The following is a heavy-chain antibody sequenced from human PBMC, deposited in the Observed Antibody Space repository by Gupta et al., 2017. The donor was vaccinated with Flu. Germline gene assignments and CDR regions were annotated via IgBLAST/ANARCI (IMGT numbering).Heavy chain of an antibody. Sequence: SGYYWSWVRQSPGKGLEWIAYIYYSGSTNYNPSLKRRVTISVDTSKNQFSLQLTSVTAADAAVYYCARGHPTYFYNASDVWGQGTTVTVSS. J-gene: IGHJ6*02. V-gene: IGHV4-59*01. CDR3: ARGHPTYFYNASDV. CDR1: SGYY. CDR2: IYYSGST.